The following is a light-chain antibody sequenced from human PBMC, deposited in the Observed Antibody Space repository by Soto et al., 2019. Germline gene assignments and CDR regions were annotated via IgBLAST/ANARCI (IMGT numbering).Light chain of an antibody. V-gene: IGLV1-40*01. CDR1: SLNLGGSSD. Sequence: RVTISCTRPSLNLGGSSDAHWYQQLLGTAPKPLIDGNSNRPSGAPDRLSGYTSGTSASLAITGLQAEDEAGYYCQYYDSSLSVVFGGGTKLTVL. CDR2: GNS. CDR3: QYYDSSLSVV. J-gene: IGLJ2*01.